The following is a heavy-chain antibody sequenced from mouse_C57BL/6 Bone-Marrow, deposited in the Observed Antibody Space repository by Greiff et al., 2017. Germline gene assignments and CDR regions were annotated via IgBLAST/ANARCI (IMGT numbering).Heavy chain of an antibody. V-gene: IGHV1-31*01. CDR3: ARRDYYGSSWFAY. CDR2: IYPYNGVS. CDR1: GYSFTGYY. J-gene: IGHJ3*01. D-gene: IGHD1-1*01. Sequence: VQLKESGPELVKPGASVKISCKASGYSFTGYYMHWVKQSHGNILDWIGYIYPYNGVSSYNQKFKGKATLTVDKSSSTAYMELRSLTSEDAAVYDCARRDYYGSSWFAYWGQGTLVTVSA.